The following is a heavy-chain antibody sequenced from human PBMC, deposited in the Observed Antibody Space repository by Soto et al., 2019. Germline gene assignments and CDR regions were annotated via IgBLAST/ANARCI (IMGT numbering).Heavy chain of an antibody. CDR2: IYYSGST. J-gene: IGHJ3*02. V-gene: IGHV4-39*01. D-gene: IGHD3-22*01. CDR1: GGSISSSSYY. Sequence: PSETLSLTCTVSGGSISSSSYYWGWSRQPPGKGLEWIGSIYYSGSTYYNPSLKSRVTISVDTSKNQFSLKLSSVTAADTAVYYCARLGGMIVVGHDAFDIWGQGTMVTVSS. CDR3: ARLGGMIVVGHDAFDI.